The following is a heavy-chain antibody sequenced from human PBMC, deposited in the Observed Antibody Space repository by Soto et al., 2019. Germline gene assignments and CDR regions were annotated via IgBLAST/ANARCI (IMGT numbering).Heavy chain of an antibody. J-gene: IGHJ6*03. CDR1: GFTLSSYE. V-gene: IGHV3-30*18. Sequence: GGSLRLSCAASGFTLSSYEMHWVRQAPGKGLEWVAVISNDGSSQYYADSVKGRFTISRDNSKNTLYLQMNSLRAEDTALYFCEKADSYGDYESNYYYMDVWGKGTTVTVSS. CDR3: EKADSYGDYESNYYYMDV. CDR2: ISNDGSSQ. D-gene: IGHD4-17*01.